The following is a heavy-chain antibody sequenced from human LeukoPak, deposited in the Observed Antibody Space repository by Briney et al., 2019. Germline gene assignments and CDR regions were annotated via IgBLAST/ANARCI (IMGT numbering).Heavy chain of an antibody. CDR3: ARPSLRFFETSPMDV. CDR2: ISYDGSNK. CDR1: GFTFSSYA. D-gene: IGHD3-3*01. V-gene: IGHV3-30-3*01. J-gene: IGHJ6*03. Sequence: PGGSLRLSCAASGFTFSSYAMHWVRQAPGKGLEWVAVISYDGSNKYYADSVKGRFTISRDNSKNTLYVQMNSLRAEDTAVYYCARPSLRFFETSPMDVWGKGTTVTVSS.